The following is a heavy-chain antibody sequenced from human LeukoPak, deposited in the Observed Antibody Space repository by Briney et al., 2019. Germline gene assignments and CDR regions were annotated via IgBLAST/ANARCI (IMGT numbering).Heavy chain of an antibody. J-gene: IGHJ4*02. CDR1: GFTFSSYA. V-gene: IGHV3-30-3*01. CDR2: ISYDGSNK. CDR3: AREGEWELPYFDY. D-gene: IGHD1-26*01. Sequence: GGSLRLSCAASGFTFSSYAMHWVRQAPGKGLEWVAVISYDGSNKCYADSVKGRFTISRDNSKNTLYLQMNSLRAEDTAVYYCAREGEWELPYFDYWGQGTLVTVSS.